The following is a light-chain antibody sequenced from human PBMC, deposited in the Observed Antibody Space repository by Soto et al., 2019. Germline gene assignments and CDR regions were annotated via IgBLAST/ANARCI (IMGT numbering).Light chain of an antibody. CDR3: HQYFEWPPMT. V-gene: IGKV3-15*01. CDR1: ETVATN. J-gene: IGKJ1*01. CDR2: GAP. Sequence: EVVMTQSPATLSASPGERATLSCWASETVATNLAWYQQKPGQAPRLLISGAPTRAAGISDRFRGSGSGTEFTLTISSLRSEDSGIYYCHQYFEWPPMTFGQGTKVEI.